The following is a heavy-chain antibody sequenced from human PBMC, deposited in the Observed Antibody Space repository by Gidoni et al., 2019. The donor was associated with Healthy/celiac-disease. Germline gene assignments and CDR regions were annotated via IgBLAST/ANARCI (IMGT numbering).Heavy chain of an antibody. CDR3: ARDLYYYDSSGYWFDY. Sequence: QVQLVQSGAEVKKPGTSVKVSCKASGYTFTGYYMHWVRQAPGQGLEWMGRINPNSGGTSYAQKLQGRVTMTRNRAISTAYMELSRLRSDDTAVYYCARDLYYYDSSGYWFDYWGQGTLVTVSS. CDR2: INPNSGGT. CDR1: GYTFTGYY. V-gene: IGHV1-2*06. J-gene: IGHJ4*02. D-gene: IGHD3-22*01.